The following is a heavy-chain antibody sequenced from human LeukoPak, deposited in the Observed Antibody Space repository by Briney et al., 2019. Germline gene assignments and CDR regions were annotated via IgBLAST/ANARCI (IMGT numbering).Heavy chain of an antibody. D-gene: IGHD3-22*01. V-gene: IGHV1-46*01. Sequence: ASVKVSCKASGYTFTSYYMHWVRQAPGQGLEWMGIINPSGGSTSYAQKFQGRVTMTRDTSTSTVYMELSSLRSEDTAVYYCARDIKIGGYYDSSGYPLVLFYYYYGMDVWGQGTTVTVSS. CDR2: INPSGGST. CDR3: ARDIKIGGYYDSSGYPLVLFYYYYGMDV. CDR1: GYTFTSYY. J-gene: IGHJ6*02.